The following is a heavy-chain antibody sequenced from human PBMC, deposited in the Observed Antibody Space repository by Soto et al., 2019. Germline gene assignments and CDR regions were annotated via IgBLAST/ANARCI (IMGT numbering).Heavy chain of an antibody. J-gene: IGHJ4*02. CDR3: ATSSRWQWLVYYFDY. CDR1: CGSFSGYY. Sequence: PSETLSLTCAVYCGSFSGYYWSWIRQPPGKGLEWIGEINHSGSTNYNPSLKSRVTISVDTSKNQFSLKLSSVTAADTAVYYCATSSRWQWLVYYFDYWGQGTLVTVSS. CDR2: INHSGST. V-gene: IGHV4-34*01. D-gene: IGHD6-19*01.